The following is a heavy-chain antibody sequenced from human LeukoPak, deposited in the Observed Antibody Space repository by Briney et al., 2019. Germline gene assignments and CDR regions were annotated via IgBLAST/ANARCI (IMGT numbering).Heavy chain of an antibody. V-gene: IGHV1-8*01. J-gene: IGHJ5*02. D-gene: IGHD3-3*01. Sequence: EASVKVSFKASGYTFTIYDINWVRQATGQGLGWMGWMNPNSGNTGYAQKFQGRVTMTRNTSISTAYMELSSLRSEDTAVYYCARSAGYDFWSGSPYNWFDPWGQGTLVTVSS. CDR1: GYTFTIYD. CDR3: ARSAGYDFWSGSPYNWFDP. CDR2: MNPNSGNT.